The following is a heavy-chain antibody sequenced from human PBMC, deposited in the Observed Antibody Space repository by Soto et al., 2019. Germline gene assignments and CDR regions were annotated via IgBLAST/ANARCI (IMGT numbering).Heavy chain of an antibody. J-gene: IGHJ6*02. Sequence: GASVKVSCKASGYTFTGYYMHWVRQAPGQGLERMGWINPNSGGTNYAQKFQGWVTMTRDTSISTAYMELSRLRSDDTAVYYCARGPNYLRRHYYYYGMDVWGQGTTVTVSS. CDR3: ARGPNYLRRHYYYYGMDV. D-gene: IGHD1-7*01. CDR2: INPNSGGT. V-gene: IGHV1-2*04. CDR1: GYTFTGYY.